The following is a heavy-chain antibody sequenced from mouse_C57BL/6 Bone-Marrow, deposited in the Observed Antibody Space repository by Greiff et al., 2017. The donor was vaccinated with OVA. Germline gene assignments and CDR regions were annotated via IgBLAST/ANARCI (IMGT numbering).Heavy chain of an antibody. CDR1: GFTFSSYA. Sequence: EVQLVESGGGLVKPGGSLKLSCAASGFTFSSYAMSWVRQTPEKRLEWVATISDGGSYTYYPDNVKGRFTISRDNAKNNLYLQMSHLKSEDTAMYYCARDIDSSGYDYAMDDWGQGTSVTVSS. V-gene: IGHV5-4*01. J-gene: IGHJ4*01. CDR2: ISDGGSYT. D-gene: IGHD3-2*02. CDR3: ARDIDSSGYDYAMDD.